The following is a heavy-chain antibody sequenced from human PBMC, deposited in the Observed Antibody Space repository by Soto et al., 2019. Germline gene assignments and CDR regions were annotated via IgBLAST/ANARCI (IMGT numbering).Heavy chain of an antibody. D-gene: IGHD6-13*01. CDR2: VSSTGST. V-gene: IGHV4-4*07. J-gene: IGHJ5*02. CDR1: GGSISNYY. CDR3: ARDVPAAGTDWFDP. Sequence: SETLSLTCTVSGGSISNYYWSWIRQPAEKRLEWIGRVSSTGSTYYNPSLKSRVTISVDTSKNQFSLNLTSVTAADTAVYYCARDVPAAGTDWFDPWGQGTLVTVSS.